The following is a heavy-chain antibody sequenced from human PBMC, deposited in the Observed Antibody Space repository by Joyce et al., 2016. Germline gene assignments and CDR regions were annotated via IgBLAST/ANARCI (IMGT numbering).Heavy chain of an antibody. D-gene: IGHD3-22*01. V-gene: IGHV4-59*01. CDR2: IYYSGST. CDR1: GGSITGFY. J-gene: IGHJ4*02. CDR3: AREIDYYDSSGYYPGHFFDY. Sequence: QVQLQESGPGLVKPSETLSLTCTVSGGSITGFYWSWIRQPSGKGLEWIGYIYYSGSTNYNPSLNRRVTISEDTSKNQFSLKLTSVTAADTAVYFCAREIDYYDSSGYYPGHFFDYWGQGNLVTVSS.